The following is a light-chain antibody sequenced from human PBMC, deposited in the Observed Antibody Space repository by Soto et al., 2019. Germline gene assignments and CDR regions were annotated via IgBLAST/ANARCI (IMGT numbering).Light chain of an antibody. J-gene: IGLJ3*02. CDR1: NGDVGGYQL. V-gene: IGLV2-23*01. CDR2: DAT. CDR3: SSYAGGSTMM. Sequence: QSALTQPASVSGSPGQSITISCTGTNGDVGGYQLVSWYQQHPDQAPKVMIYDATKRPSGVSSRFSGSKSGNTASLTISGLQAEDEAHYYCSSYAGGSTMMFGGGTQLTVL.